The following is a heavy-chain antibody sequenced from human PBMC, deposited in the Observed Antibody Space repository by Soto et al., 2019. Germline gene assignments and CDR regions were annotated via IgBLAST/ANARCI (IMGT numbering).Heavy chain of an antibody. D-gene: IGHD3-22*01. CDR3: TRGAGAPWVRFDS. Sequence: LSLTCGVSGYSITSGFYWGWVRQSPGKGLEWIGSISYSAKTFYNPSLASRLSIAVDTSMDQFSLRLTSVTAADTALYYCTRGAGAPWVRFDSWGQGTLVTVSS. CDR1: GYSITSGFY. V-gene: IGHV4-38-2*01. J-gene: IGHJ4*02. CDR2: ISYSAKT.